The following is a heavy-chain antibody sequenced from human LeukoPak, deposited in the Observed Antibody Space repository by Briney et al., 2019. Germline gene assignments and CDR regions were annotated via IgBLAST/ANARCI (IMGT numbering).Heavy chain of an antibody. CDR2: INWNGGST. CDR1: GFTFDDYG. Sequence: GGSLRLSCAASGFTFDDYGMSWVRQAPGKGLEWVSGINWNGGSTGYADSVKGRFTISRDNAKNSLYLQMNSLRAEDTALYYCARGGYYDSSGYYSPAFDYWGQGTLVTVSS. CDR3: ARGGYYDSSGYYSPAFDY. D-gene: IGHD3-22*01. J-gene: IGHJ4*02. V-gene: IGHV3-20*04.